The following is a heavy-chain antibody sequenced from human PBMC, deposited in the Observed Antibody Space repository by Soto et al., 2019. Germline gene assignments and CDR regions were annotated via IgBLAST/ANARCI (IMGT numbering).Heavy chain of an antibody. D-gene: IGHD3-9*01. V-gene: IGHV4-59*02. Sequence: PSETPSLTCTVSGGSVSGYYWSWIRQPPGNALEWIAYIYDSGTTNYNPSLKSRVTISVDRSKNQFSLKLTSVTAADTAVYYCARILTGYYHFDYWGQGTLVTVSS. CDR1: GGSVSGYY. CDR2: IYDSGTT. CDR3: ARILTGYYHFDY. J-gene: IGHJ4*02.